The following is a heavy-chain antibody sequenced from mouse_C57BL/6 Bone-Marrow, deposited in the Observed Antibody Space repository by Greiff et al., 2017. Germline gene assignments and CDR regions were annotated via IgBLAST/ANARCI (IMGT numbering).Heavy chain of an antibody. CDR1: GYTFTDYY. CDR3: ARGHYYGSSYGFAY. CDR2: IYPGSGNT. Sequence: VKLVESGAELVRPGASVKLSCKASGYTFTDYYINWVKQRPGQGLEWIARIYPGSGNTYYNEKFKGKATLPAEKSSSTAYMQLSSLTSEDSAVXFCARGHYYGSSYGFAYWGQGTLVTVSA. J-gene: IGHJ3*01. D-gene: IGHD1-1*01. V-gene: IGHV1-76*01.